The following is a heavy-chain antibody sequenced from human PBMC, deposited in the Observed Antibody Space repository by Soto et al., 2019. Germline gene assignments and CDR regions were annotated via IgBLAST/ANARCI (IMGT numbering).Heavy chain of an antibody. D-gene: IGHD6-25*01. J-gene: IGHJ4*02. CDR2: IKQDGTDK. CDR3: ARATFMQSSAFES. CDR1: GFTFSHHW. Sequence: EGQLVESGGGFVQPGGSLRLSCAASGFTFSHHWMSWVRQAPGKGLEWVANIKQDGTDKFYVDSVRGRFTIDRDNAENSGFLQMNSLRVDDTAVYYCARATFMQSSAFESWGQGVLVTVSS. V-gene: IGHV3-7*05.